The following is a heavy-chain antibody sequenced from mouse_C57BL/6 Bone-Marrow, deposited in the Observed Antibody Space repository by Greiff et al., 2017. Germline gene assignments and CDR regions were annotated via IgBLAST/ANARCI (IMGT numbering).Heavy chain of an antibody. CDR2: IDPSDSYT. CDR3: ARDGVSGGSRGYFDV. CDR1: GYTFTSYW. Sequence: VQLQQPGAELVMPGASVKLSCKASGYTFTSYWMHWVKQRPGQGLEWIGEIDPSDSYTNYNQKFKGKSTLTVDKSSSTAYMQLSSLTSEDSAVYYCARDGVSGGSRGYFDVWGTGTTVTVSS. V-gene: IGHV1-69*01. J-gene: IGHJ1*03. D-gene: IGHD1-1*01.